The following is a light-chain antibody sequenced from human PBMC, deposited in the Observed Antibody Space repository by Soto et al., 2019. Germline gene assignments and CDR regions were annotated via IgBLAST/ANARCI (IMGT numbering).Light chain of an antibody. CDR3: QQYNIFANP. CDR2: DAS. CDR1: ESISNW. Sequence: DVQLTQSPSTLSASLGDRVTITCRASESISNWLAWYQQKPGKAPKVLIYDASSLESGVPSRFTGSRSGTEFNLSIRSLEPDDFETYYCQQYNIFANPFGQGTKLELK. J-gene: IGKJ2*01. V-gene: IGKV1-5*01.